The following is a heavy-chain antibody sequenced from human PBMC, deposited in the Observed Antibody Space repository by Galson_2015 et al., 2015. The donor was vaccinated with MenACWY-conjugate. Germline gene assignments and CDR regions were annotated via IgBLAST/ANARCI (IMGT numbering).Heavy chain of an antibody. D-gene: IGHD5-12*01. J-gene: IGHJ3*02. Sequence: SLRLSCAASGFAFSHYSMNWVRQAPGKGPEWVSYIGSVTSTLYYADSVKGRFTISRDDSKNTLYLQMNSLKTEDTAVYYCTTVFDVGGYDTDAFDIWGQGTMVTVSS. CDR3: TTVFDVGGYDTDAFDI. CDR1: GFAFSHYS. V-gene: IGHV3-48*01. CDR2: IGSVTSTL.